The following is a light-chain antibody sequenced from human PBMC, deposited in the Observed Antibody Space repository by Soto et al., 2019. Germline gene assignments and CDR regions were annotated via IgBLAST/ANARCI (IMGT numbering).Light chain of an antibody. CDR2: YDS. CDR1: NIGSKS. CDR3: QVWDSSSDHTGV. V-gene: IGLV3-21*04. J-gene: IGLJ2*01. Sequence: SYELTQPPSVSVAPGKTARITCGGNNIGSKSVHWYQQQPGQAPVLVIYYDSDRPSGIPERFSGSNSGKTATLTISRVEAGDEADYYCQVWDSSSDHTGVFGGGTQLTVL.